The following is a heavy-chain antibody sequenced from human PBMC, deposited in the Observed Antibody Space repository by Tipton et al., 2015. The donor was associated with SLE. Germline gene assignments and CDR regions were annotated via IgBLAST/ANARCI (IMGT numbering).Heavy chain of an antibody. V-gene: IGHV3-23*01. J-gene: IGHJ4*02. CDR2: ISGSGGST. CDR3: AKDIIVVVVAATRFDY. CDR1: GFTFSSYA. Sequence: SLRPSCAASGFTFSSYAMSWVRQAPGKGLEWVSAISGSGGSTYYADSVKGRFTISRDNSKNTLYLQMNSLRAEDTAVYYCAKDIIVVVVAATRFDYWGQGTLVTVSS. D-gene: IGHD2-15*01.